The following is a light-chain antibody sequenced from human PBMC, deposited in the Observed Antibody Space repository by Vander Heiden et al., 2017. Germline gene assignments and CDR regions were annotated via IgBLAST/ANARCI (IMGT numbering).Light chain of an antibody. V-gene: IGLV2-14*01. Sequence: QPVLPQPASVSGFPGQSLAITCSTASSSVGAYDYDSCYQQYPGKTPKLVINDVTTRRSGVSNLFSGAKYGSTTSLTITGLQTEDEADYYYSSSSTGRTSLVFGGGTKLTVL. CDR1: SSSVGAYDY. CDR2: DVT. CDR3: SSSSTGRTSLV. J-gene: IGLJ3*02.